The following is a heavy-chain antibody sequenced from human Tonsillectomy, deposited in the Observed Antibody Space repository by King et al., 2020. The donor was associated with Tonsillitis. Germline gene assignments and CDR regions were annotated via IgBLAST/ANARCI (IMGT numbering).Heavy chain of an antibody. J-gene: IGHJ3*02. CDR1: GDSVSSNTAA. V-gene: IGHV6-1*01. CDR3: ARAARASTGVVAFDI. Sequence: VQLQQSGPRLVEPSQTLSLTCAISGDSVSSNTAAWNRIRQSPSRGLEWLGRTYYRSKWYNDYAVSVKSRVTINPDTSKNQFSLQLNSVTPEDTAVYYCARAARASTGVVAFDIWGQGTMVTVSS. CDR2: TYYRSKWYN. D-gene: IGHD2-15*01.